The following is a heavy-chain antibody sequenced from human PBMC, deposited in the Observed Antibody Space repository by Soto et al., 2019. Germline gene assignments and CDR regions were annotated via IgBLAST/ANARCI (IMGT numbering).Heavy chain of an antibody. V-gene: IGHV1-69*01. J-gene: IGHJ6*02. Sequence: QVQLVQSGPEVTKPGSTVKVSCKASGGTFSSYAISWVRQAPGQGLEWMGGIIPISGTANYAQKFQGRVTITADESTSTAYMELSSLRSEDTAVYYCARSQGSSTSLEIYYYYYYGMDVWGQGTTVTVSS. D-gene: IGHD2-2*01. CDR2: IIPISGTA. CDR1: GGTFSSYA. CDR3: ARSQGSSTSLEIYYYYYYGMDV.